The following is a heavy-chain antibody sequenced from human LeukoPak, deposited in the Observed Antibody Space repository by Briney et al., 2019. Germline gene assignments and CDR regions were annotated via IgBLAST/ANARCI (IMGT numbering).Heavy chain of an antibody. J-gene: IGHJ4*02. CDR3: ARDMRRHGESGYGFDY. V-gene: IGHV4-59*01. CDR1: NGSISSDY. Sequence: SETLSLTRIVSNGSISSDYWSWIRQPPGKGLEWIGNVYYTEYTNYNPSFKSRVTISQDTSKKQSSLKLTSLTAADTAIYYWARDMRRHGESGYGFDYWGQGIRVTVSS. CDR2: VYYTEYT. D-gene: IGHD5-12*01.